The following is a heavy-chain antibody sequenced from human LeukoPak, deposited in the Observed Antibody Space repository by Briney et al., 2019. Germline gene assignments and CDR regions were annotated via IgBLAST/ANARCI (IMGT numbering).Heavy chain of an antibody. CDR1: GYTFTGYY. J-gene: IGHJ4*02. D-gene: IGHD5-24*01. V-gene: IGHV1-2*02. CDR2: INPNSGGT. Sequence: GASVKVSCKASGYTFTGYYMHWVRQAPGQGLEWMGWINPNSGGTNYAQKFQGRVTMTRDTSISTAYMELSRLRSDDTAVYYCAREVSVGGYNPFDYWGQGTLVSVSS. CDR3: AREVSVGGYNPFDY.